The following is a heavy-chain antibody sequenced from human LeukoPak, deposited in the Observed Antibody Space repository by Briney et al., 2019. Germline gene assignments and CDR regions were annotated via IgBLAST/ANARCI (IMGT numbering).Heavy chain of an antibody. Sequence: GGSLRLSCAASGFTFDDYAMHWVRQAPGKGLEWVSGISWNSATIGYADSVKGRFTISRDNAKNSLYLQMNRLRAEDTALYYCAKVSTFTGSSTDVWGKGTTVTVSS. D-gene: IGHD2/OR15-2a*01. J-gene: IGHJ6*04. CDR1: GFTFDDYA. V-gene: IGHV3-9*01. CDR3: AKVSTFTGSSTDV. CDR2: ISWNSATI.